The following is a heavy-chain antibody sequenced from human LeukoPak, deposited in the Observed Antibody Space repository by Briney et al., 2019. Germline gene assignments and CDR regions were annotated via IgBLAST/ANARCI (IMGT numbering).Heavy chain of an antibody. Sequence: ASVKVSCKASGYTFTSYGISWVRQAPGQGLEWMGWISAYNGNTNYAHKLQVRVTMTTETSTSTAYLELRSLRSDDTAVYYCARVPMTLYRAAVAGTPNFDYWGQGTLVTVSS. D-gene: IGHD6-19*01. V-gene: IGHV1-18*01. CDR2: ISAYNGNT. CDR3: ARVPMTLYRAAVAGTPNFDY. J-gene: IGHJ4*02. CDR1: GYTFTSYG.